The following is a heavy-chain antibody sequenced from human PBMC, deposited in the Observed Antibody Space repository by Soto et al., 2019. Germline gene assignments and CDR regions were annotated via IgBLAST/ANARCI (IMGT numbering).Heavy chain of an antibody. D-gene: IGHD6-13*01. V-gene: IGHV3-23*01. CDR3: AKDRVAAAGDLDY. CDR2: ISGSGGST. Sequence: EVQVLESGGGLVQPGGSLRLSCAASGFTFSSYGMRWVRQAPGKGLEWVSTISGSGGSTYYADSVKGRFTISRDNSKNALYLQMNSLRAEDTAVYYCAKDRVAAAGDLDYCGQGTLVTVSS. CDR1: GFTFSSYG. J-gene: IGHJ4*02.